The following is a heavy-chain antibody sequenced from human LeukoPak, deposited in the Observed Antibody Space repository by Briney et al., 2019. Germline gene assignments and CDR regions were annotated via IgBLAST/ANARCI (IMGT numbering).Heavy chain of an antibody. J-gene: IGHJ4*02. Sequence: GGSLRPSCAASGFTFSSYAMHWVRQAPGKGLEWVAVISYDGSNKYYADSVKGRFTISRDNSKNTLYLQMNSLRAEDTAVYYCARRACPGFDYWGQGTLVTVSS. D-gene: IGHD1-26*01. CDR1: GFTFSSYA. CDR3: ARRACPGFDY. CDR2: ISYDGSNK. V-gene: IGHV3-30*04.